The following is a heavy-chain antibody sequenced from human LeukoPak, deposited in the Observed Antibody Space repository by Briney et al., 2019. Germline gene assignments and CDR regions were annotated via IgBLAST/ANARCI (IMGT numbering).Heavy chain of an antibody. CDR1: GFTFSSYE. D-gene: IGHD5-12*01. Sequence: PGGSLRLSCAASGFTFSSYEMNWVRQAPGKGLEWVSYISSSGSTIYYADSVKGRFTISRDNAKNSLYLQMNSLRAEDTAVYYCAKSSGYSGPDWGQGTLVTVSS. V-gene: IGHV3-48*03. CDR3: AKSSGYSGPD. J-gene: IGHJ4*02. CDR2: ISSSGSTI.